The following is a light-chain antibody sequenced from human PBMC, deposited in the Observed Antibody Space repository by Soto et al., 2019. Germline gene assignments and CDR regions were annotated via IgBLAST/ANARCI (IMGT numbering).Light chain of an antibody. Sequence: SYELTQPPSVSVAPGQTAMITCGGNNIGNKNVHWYQQRPGQAPVLVVYNDSDRPSGIPDRLSASNSENTATLTISRVEAGDEADFYCQVCDTSSDDRSDPPRDRWVFGGGIKLTVL. V-gene: IGLV3-21*02. J-gene: IGLJ3*02. CDR1: NIGNKN. CDR3: QVCDTSSDDRSDPPRDRWV. CDR2: NDS.